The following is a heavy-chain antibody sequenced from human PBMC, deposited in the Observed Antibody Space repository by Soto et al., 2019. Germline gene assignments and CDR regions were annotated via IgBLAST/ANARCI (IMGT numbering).Heavy chain of an antibody. J-gene: IGHJ3*02. V-gene: IGHV3-7*01. Sequence: PGGSLRLSCAASGFTFSSYWMSWVRQAPGKGLEWVANIKQDGSEKYYVDSVKGRFTISRDNAKNSLYLQMNSLRAEDTAVYYCASPYYDILTGTRSDAFDIWGQGTMVTVSS. CDR3: ASPYYDILTGTRSDAFDI. CDR1: GFTFSSYW. CDR2: IKQDGSEK. D-gene: IGHD3-9*01.